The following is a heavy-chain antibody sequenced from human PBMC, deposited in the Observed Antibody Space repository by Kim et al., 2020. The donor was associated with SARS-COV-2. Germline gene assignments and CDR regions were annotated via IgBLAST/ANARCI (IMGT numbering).Heavy chain of an antibody. CDR1: GFTFSSYA. J-gene: IGHJ4*02. CDR2: ISYDGSNK. CDR3: ARDSSSWYLGY. Sequence: GGSLRLSCAASGFTFSSYAMHWVRQAPGKGLEWVAVISYDGSNKYYADSVKGRFTISRDNSKNTLYLQMNSLRAEDTAVYYSARDSSSWYLGYWGQGTLVSVSS. D-gene: IGHD6-13*01. V-gene: IGHV3-30*04.